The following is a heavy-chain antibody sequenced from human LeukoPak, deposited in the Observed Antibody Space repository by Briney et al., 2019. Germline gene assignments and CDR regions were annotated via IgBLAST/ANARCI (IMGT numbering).Heavy chain of an antibody. D-gene: IGHD1-26*01. CDR1: GFTFYDYA. CDR3: AKERGAQNHFDY. Sequence: AGGSLRLSCAASGFTFYDYAMHWVRQAPGKGLEWVSGISWNSGSIGYADSVKGRFTISRDNAKNSLYLQMNSLRAEDTALYYCAKERGAQNHFDYWGQGTLVTVSS. CDR2: ISWNSGSI. J-gene: IGHJ4*02. V-gene: IGHV3-9*01.